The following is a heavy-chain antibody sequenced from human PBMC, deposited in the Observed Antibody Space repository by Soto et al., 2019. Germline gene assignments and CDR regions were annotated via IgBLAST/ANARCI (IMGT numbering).Heavy chain of an antibody. CDR1: GGSISSGGYY. D-gene: IGHD6-19*01. CDR2: IYYTGST. Sequence: SSETLSLTCTVSGGSISSGGYYWSWLRQHPGKGLEWIGNIYYTGSTHYDPSLKSRITITLDTSKNQISLKLSSVTAADTAVYYCASSPVTGIYYAMDVWGQGTTVTVSS. J-gene: IGHJ6*02. V-gene: IGHV4-31*03. CDR3: ASSPVTGIYYAMDV.